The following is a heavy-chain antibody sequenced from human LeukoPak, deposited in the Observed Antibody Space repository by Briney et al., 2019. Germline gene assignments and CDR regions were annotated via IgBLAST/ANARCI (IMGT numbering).Heavy chain of an antibody. D-gene: IGHD2-2*01. J-gene: IGHJ6*03. CDR1: GFPLSGYT. CDR2: FGSSSSTI. V-gene: IGHV3-48*01. CDR3: ASGTRYCSSTSCYYMDV. Sequence: QSGGPLGLSFAASGFPLSGYTMNWFRQAPGKGWGGVHYFGSSSSTIYYADSVKGRFTISRDNAKNSLYLQMNSLRAEDTAVYYCASGTRYCSSTSCYYMDVWGKGTTVTVSS.